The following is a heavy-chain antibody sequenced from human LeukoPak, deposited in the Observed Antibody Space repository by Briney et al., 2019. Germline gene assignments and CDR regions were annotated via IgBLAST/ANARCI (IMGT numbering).Heavy chain of an antibody. Sequence: SETLSLTCTVSDVSISSHYWSWLRQPPGKGLEWIAYMRDTVDTKDNPSFKSRLTLSADTSKNQFSLRLSSVTAADTAVYYCATIKRGNIYGYFDFWGQGILVTVSS. CDR1: DVSISSHY. CDR2: MRDTVDT. D-gene: IGHD5-18*01. J-gene: IGHJ4*02. CDR3: ATIKRGNIYGYFDF. V-gene: IGHV4-59*11.